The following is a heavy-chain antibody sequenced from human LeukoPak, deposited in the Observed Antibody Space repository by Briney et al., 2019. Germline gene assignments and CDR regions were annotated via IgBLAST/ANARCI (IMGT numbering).Heavy chain of an antibody. CDR1: GGTFSSYA. D-gene: IGHD3-22*01. CDR3: ATKTEQPYYDSSGYYYGIDY. Sequence: GASVKVSCKASGGTFSSYAISWVRQAPGQGLEWMGGIIPIFGTANYAQKFQGRVTITTDESTSTAYMELSSLRPEDTAVYYCATKTEQPYYDSSGYYYGIDYWGQGTLVTVSS. J-gene: IGHJ4*02. CDR2: IIPIFGTA. V-gene: IGHV1-69*05.